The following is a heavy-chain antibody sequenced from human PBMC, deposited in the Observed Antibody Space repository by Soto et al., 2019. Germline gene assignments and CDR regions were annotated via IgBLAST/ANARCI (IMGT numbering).Heavy chain of an antibody. J-gene: IGHJ5*02. CDR1: GYSFTSYW. Sequence: PGESLKISCKGSGYSFTSYWIGWVRQMPGKGLEWMGIIYPGDSDTRYSPSFQGQVTISADKSISTAYLQWSSLKASDTAMYYCARQGPTTIFGVAYENWFDPLGQGTLVTVS. CDR3: ARQGPTTIFGVAYENWFDP. V-gene: IGHV5-51*01. CDR2: IYPGDSDT. D-gene: IGHD3-3*01.